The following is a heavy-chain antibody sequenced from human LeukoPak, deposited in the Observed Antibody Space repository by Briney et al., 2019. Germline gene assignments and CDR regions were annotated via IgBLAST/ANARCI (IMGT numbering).Heavy chain of an antibody. Sequence: GGSLRLSCVASGFTFGEYWMSWVRQAPGKGLEWVANIKLDGSEKNYVDSVKGRFTISRDNTKNSLYLQMNSLRVEDTAVFYCARDQYDTWSRRGNFDSWGQGTLVIVSS. CDR3: ARDQYDTWSRRGNFDS. V-gene: IGHV3-7*03. J-gene: IGHJ4*02. CDR2: IKLDGSEK. CDR1: GFTFGEYW. D-gene: IGHD3-3*01.